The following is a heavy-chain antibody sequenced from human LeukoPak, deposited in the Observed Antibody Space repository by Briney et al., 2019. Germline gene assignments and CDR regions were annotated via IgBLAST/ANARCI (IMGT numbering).Heavy chain of an antibody. CDR1: GYTFSIYA. D-gene: IGHD3-3*01. CDR3: ARDSSNDYNFWSGYDTNYMDV. J-gene: IGHJ6*03. CDR2: ISGSGGST. V-gene: IGHV3-23*01. Sequence: GASVTVSCKASGYTFSIYAMSWVRQAPGKGLGWVSTISGSGGSTHYAESVKGRFTISRDNAQNSLYLQMNSLRAEDTAVYYCARDSSNDYNFWSGYDTNYMDVWGKGTTVTVSS.